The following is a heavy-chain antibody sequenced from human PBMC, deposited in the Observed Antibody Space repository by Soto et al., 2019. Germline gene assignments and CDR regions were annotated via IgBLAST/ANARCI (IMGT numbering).Heavy chain of an antibody. J-gene: IGHJ6*02. D-gene: IGHD2-15*01. CDR1: GFHFSSYC. Sequence: GGSMRLSCAASGFHFSSYCMHWVRKAPGKGLEWVAVISYDGSNKYYADSVKGRFTISRDNSKNTLYLQMNSLRAEDTAVYYCAKDHFRYCSGGSCFYYYGMDVWGQGPTVTVSS. CDR2: ISYDGSNK. V-gene: IGHV3-30*18. CDR3: AKDHFRYCSGGSCFYYYGMDV.